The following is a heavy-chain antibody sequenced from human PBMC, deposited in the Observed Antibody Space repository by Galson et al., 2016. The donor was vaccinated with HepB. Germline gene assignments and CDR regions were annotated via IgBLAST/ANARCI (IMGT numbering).Heavy chain of an antibody. Sequence: SLRLSCAASGFTFSNFWMHWVRQAPGKGLVWVSRIKSDGETADYADSVKGRFTISRDHAKNTLSLQMESLRAEDTAVYYCVRTITPAPIPLFDYWGQGTLVTVSS. CDR2: IKSDGETA. CDR3: VRTITPAPIPLFDY. J-gene: IGHJ4*02. D-gene: IGHD3-10*01. V-gene: IGHV3-74*01. CDR1: GFTFSNFW.